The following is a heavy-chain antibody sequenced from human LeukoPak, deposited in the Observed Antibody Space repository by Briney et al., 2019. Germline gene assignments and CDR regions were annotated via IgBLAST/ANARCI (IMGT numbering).Heavy chain of an antibody. V-gene: IGHV1-69*13. Sequence: GASVKVSCKASGGTFISYAISWVRQAPGQGLEWMGGIIPIFGTANYAQKFQGRVTITADESTSTAYMELSSLRSEDTAVYYCARSAQGSYGYYSDYWGQGTLVTVSS. CDR3: ARSAQGSYGYYSDY. D-gene: IGHD5-18*01. CDR1: GGTFISYA. J-gene: IGHJ4*02. CDR2: IIPIFGTA.